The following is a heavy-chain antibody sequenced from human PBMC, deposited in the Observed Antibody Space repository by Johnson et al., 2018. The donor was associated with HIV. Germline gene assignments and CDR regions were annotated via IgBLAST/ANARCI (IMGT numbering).Heavy chain of an antibody. V-gene: IGHV3-30*19. D-gene: IGHD6-13*01. J-gene: IGHJ3*02. CDR1: GFTFNYYG. CDR2: ISYDGSSK. Sequence: QVQLVESGGGVVQPGGSLRLSCAASGFTFNYYGIHWVRQAPGKGLERVAVISYDGSSKDYADDVKGRFTIPRDNYKNTLYLQMNSLRSEDPAVYYCAKDLGGYSSSLNNAFDIWGQGTMVTVSS. CDR3: AKDLGGYSSSLNNAFDI.